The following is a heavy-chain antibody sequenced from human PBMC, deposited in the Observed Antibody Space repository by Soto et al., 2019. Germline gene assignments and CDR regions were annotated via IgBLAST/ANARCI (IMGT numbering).Heavy chain of an antibody. Sequence: PGGSLRLSCAASGFTFNNYAMSWVRLAPGKGLEWVSTISDNGGSTYSADSVKGRFTISRDNSTKTLYLQMNSLRAEDTAVYYCAKGLVPAAKPSINDYWGQGTLVTVSS. CDR1: GFTFNNYA. V-gene: IGHV3-23*01. CDR2: ISDNGGST. J-gene: IGHJ4*02. CDR3: AKGLVPAAKPSINDY. D-gene: IGHD2-2*01.